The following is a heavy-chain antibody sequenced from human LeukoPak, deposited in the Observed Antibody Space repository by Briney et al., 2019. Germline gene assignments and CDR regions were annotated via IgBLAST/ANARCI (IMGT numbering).Heavy chain of an antibody. J-gene: IGHJ4*02. CDR2: IYPGDSDT. CDR1: GYSFTNYW. CDR3: AIQWGSGGYDY. V-gene: IGHV5-51*01. D-gene: IGHD1-26*01. Sequence: GESLKISCKGSGYSFTNYWIGWVRQMPGKGLEWMGIIYPGDSDTKYSPSFQGQVTISADRSISTAYLQWSSLKVSDTAMYYCAIQWGSGGYDYWGQGTLVTVSS.